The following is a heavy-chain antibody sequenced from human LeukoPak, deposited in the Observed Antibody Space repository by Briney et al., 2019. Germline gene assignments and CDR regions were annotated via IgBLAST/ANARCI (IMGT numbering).Heavy chain of an antibody. J-gene: IGHJ3*02. CDR3: ARWMGGIMIVVAPRGAFDI. CDR1: GYTFTSYG. Sequence: GASVKVSCKASGYTFTSYGISWVRQAPGQGLEWMGWISAYNGNTNYAQKLQGRVTMTTDTSTSTAYMELRSLRSDDTAVYYCARWMGGIMIVVAPRGAFDIWGQGTMVTVSS. D-gene: IGHD3-22*01. CDR2: ISAYNGNT. V-gene: IGHV1-18*01.